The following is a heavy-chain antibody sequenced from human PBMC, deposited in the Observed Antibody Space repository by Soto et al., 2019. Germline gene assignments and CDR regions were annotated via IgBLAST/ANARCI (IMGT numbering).Heavy chain of an antibody. CDR1: GFTVSSNY. V-gene: IGHV3-53*02. D-gene: IGHD1-26*01. J-gene: IGHJ5*02. CDR2: IYSGGST. CDR3: ARDSSGATGP. Sequence: EVQLVETGGGLIQPGGSLRLSCAASGFTVSSNYMSWVRQAPGKGLEWVSVIYSGGSTYYADSVKGRFTISRDNSKNTLYLQMSSLRAEDTSVYYGARDSSGATGPWGQGTLVTVSS.